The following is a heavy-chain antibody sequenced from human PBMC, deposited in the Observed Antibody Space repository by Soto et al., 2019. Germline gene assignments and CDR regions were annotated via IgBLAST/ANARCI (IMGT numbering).Heavy chain of an antibody. CDR1: GFTVSSNY. Sequence: EVQLVESGGGLIQPGGSLRLSCAASGFTVSSNYMSWVRQAPGKGLEWVSVIYSGGSTYYADSVKGRFTISRDNAKHTLYLRMNSRRAEDTAVYSCASATRSSWGEFNYWGQGTLVTVCS. V-gene: IGHV3-53*01. CDR3: ASATRSSWGEFNY. D-gene: IGHD6-6*01. J-gene: IGHJ4*02. CDR2: IYSGGST.